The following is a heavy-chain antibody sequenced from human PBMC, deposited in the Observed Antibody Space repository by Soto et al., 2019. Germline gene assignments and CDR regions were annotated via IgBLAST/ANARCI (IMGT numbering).Heavy chain of an antibody. V-gene: IGHV1-3*01. D-gene: IGHD3-22*01. J-gene: IGHJ5*02. CDR2: INAGNGNT. CDR3: ARDGYSYDSSGYQPYNWFDP. Sequence: QRLEWMGWINAGNGNTKYSQKFQGRVTITRDTSASPAYMELRSLRSEDTAVYYCARDGYSYDSSGYQPYNWFDPWGQGTLVTVSS.